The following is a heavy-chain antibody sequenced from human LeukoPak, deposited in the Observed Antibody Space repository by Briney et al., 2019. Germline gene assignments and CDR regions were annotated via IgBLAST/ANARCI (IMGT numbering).Heavy chain of an antibody. CDR2: IYHSGST. CDR3: ARDDTIEYYYDSSGYSDAFDI. D-gene: IGHD3-22*01. J-gene: IGHJ3*02. Sequence: SETLSLTCTVSGYSISSGYYWGWIRQPPGKGLEWIGSIYHSGSTYYNPSLKSRVTISVDTSKNQFSLKLSSVTAADTAVYYCARDDTIEYYYDSSGYSDAFDIWGQGTMVTVSS. V-gene: IGHV4-38-2*02. CDR1: GYSISSGYY.